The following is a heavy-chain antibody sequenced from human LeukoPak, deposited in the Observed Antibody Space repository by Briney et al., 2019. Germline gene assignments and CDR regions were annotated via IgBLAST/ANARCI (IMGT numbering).Heavy chain of an antibody. Sequence: GGSLRLSCAASGFTFSSYSMNWVRQALGKGLEWVSYISSSSSYIYYADSVKGRFTISRDNAKNSLYLQMNSLRAEDTAVYYCARIQADDYGDYVYFDYWGQGTLVTVSS. D-gene: IGHD4-17*01. CDR2: ISSSSSYI. CDR3: ARIQADDYGDYVYFDY. J-gene: IGHJ4*02. CDR1: GFTFSSYS. V-gene: IGHV3-21*01.